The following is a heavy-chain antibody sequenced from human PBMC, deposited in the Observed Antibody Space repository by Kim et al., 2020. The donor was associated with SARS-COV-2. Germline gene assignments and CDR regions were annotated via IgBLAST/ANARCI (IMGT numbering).Heavy chain of an antibody. Sequence: ASVKVSCKVSGYTLTELSMHWVRQAPGKGLEWMGGFYPEDGETIYAQKFQGRVTMTEDTSTDTAYMELSSLRSEDTAVYYCATDRSLPGGSYYFDYWGQGTLVTVSP. CDR3: ATDRSLPGGSYYFDY. D-gene: IGHD1-26*01. V-gene: IGHV1-24*01. J-gene: IGHJ4*02. CDR1: GYTLTELS. CDR2: FYPEDGET.